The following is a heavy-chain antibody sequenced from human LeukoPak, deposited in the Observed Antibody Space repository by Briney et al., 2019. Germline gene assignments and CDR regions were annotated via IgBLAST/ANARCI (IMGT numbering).Heavy chain of an antibody. Sequence: GGSVTLSCAASGFTFCRYRMLWVRHAPGKGREWVAFIRYDGSNKYHAVSVKGRFTISRDNSKNTLYLQMNSRRGEGTAVYYCAKEIRGAFDIWGQGTMVTVSS. CDR1: GFTFCRYR. J-gene: IGHJ3*02. CDR2: IRYDGSNK. V-gene: IGHV3-30*02. D-gene: IGHD3-10*01. CDR3: AKEIRGAFDI.